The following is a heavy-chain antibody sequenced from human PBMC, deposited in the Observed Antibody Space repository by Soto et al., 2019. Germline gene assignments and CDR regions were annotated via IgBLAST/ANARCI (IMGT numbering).Heavy chain of an antibody. CDR1: GGTFSSYA. V-gene: IGHV1-69*13. J-gene: IGHJ5*02. CDR2: IIPIFGTA. CDR3: ARYFPVGASWFEP. Sequence: SVKVSCKASGGTFSSYAISRVRQAPGQGLEWMGGIIPIFGTANYAQKFQGRVTITADESTSTAYMELSSLRSEDTAVYYCARYFPVGASWFEPWGQGTMVTVSS. D-gene: IGHD1-26*01.